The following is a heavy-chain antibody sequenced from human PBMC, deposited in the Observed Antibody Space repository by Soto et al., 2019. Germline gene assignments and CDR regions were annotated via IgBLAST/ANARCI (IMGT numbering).Heavy chain of an antibody. V-gene: IGHV3-9*01. CDR1: GFTFDDYA. J-gene: IGHJ6*03. D-gene: IGHD3-3*01. CDR3: AKDLVSGWRRYYMDV. CDR2: ISWNSGSI. Sequence: EVQLVESGGGLVQPRRSLRLSCAASGFTFDDYAMHWVRQAPGKGLEWVSGISWNSGSIGYADSVKGRFTISRDNAKNYLYLQMNRLRAEDTALYYCAKDLVSGWRRYYMDVWGKGTTVTVSS.